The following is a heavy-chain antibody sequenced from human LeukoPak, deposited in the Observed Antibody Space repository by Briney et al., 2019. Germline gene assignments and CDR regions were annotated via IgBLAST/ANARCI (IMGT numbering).Heavy chain of an antibody. V-gene: IGHV4-31*03. CDR2: IYYSGST. D-gene: IGHD1-26*01. J-gene: IGHJ4*02. CDR1: GGSISSGGYY. Sequence: SETLSLTCTVSGGSISSGGYYWSWIRQHPGKGLEWIGYIYYSGSTYYNPSLKSRVTISVDTSKNQFSLKLSSVTAADTAVYYCARGLYSGSYYFDYWGQGTLVTVSS. CDR3: ARGLYSGSYYFDY.